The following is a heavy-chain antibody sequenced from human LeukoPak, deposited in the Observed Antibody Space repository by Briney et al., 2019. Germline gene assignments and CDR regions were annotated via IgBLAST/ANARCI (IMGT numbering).Heavy chain of an antibody. J-gene: IGHJ4*02. CDR2: IYYSGST. V-gene: IGHV4-39*01. Sequence: SETLSLTCTVSGGSISSTSHYWCWIRQPPGKGLEWIGSIYYSGSTYYNPSLKSRVTISVDTSKNQFSLRLSSVTAADMAVYFCARLGYSVSWTDCWGQGTLDTVST. CDR3: ARLGYSVSWTDC. D-gene: IGHD6-13*01. CDR1: GGSISSTSHY.